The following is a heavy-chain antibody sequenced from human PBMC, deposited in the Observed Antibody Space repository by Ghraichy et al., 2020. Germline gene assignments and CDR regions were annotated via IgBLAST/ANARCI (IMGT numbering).Heavy chain of an antibody. V-gene: IGHV1-46*01. CDR1: GYTFTLYY. D-gene: IGHD6-13*01. J-gene: IGHJ4*02. CDR2: INPSGGST. CDR3: ARERQQLSY. Sequence: ASVKVSCKAFGYTFTLYYMHWVRQAPGQGLEWMGIINPSGGSTSYAQKFQGRVTMTRDTSTSKVYMELSSLRAEDTAVYYCARERQQLSYWGQGTLVTVSS.